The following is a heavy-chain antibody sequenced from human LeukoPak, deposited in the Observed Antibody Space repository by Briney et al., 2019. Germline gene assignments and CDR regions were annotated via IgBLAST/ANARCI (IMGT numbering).Heavy chain of an antibody. Sequence: PGGSLRLSCAASEFSFKNYWMSWVRQAPGKGLEWVANIQQDGSNKFYADSVKGRFTISRDNARNSLYLQMNSLRPEDTAVYYCATQSYGLFAYWGQGTLVTVSS. CDR2: IQQDGSNK. J-gene: IGHJ4*02. CDR3: ATQSYGLFAY. V-gene: IGHV3-7*01. D-gene: IGHD4-17*01. CDR1: EFSFKNYW.